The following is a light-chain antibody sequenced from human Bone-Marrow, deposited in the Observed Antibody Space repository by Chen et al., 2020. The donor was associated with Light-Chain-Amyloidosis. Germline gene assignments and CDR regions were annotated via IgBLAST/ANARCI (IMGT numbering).Light chain of an antibody. CDR3: QQSHSIPRT. CDR1: RDIGTY. V-gene: IGKV1-39*01. J-gene: IGKJ2*01. CDR2: GAS. Sequence: DIQMTQSPSSLSAFVGDRDTITCRASRDIGTYLNWYQDKPGKIPNLLIYGASSLLSGVPSRFSGSGSGTDFTLTIASLQPEDFATYYCQQSHSIPRTFGQGTKVDI.